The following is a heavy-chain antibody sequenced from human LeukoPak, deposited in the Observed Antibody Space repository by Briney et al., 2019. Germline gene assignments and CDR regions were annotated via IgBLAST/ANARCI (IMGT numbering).Heavy chain of an antibody. Sequence: RSSETLSLTCTVSGGSISSYYWSWIRQPPGKGLEWIGYIYYSGSTNYNPSLKSRVTISVDTSKNQFSLKLSSVTAADTAVYYCARWGIAVAGYDYWGQGTLVTVSS. CDR1: GGSISSYY. D-gene: IGHD6-19*01. CDR3: ARWGIAVAGYDY. CDR2: IYYSGST. J-gene: IGHJ4*02. V-gene: IGHV4-59*08.